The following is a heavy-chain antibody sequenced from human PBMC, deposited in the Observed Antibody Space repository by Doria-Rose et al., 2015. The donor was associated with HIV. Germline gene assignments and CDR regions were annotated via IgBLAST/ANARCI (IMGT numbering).Heavy chain of an antibody. V-gene: IGHV2-26*01. CDR3: ARIKSSRWYHKYYFDF. Sequence: QVTLKESSPVLVKPTETFTLTCTVSGVSLSSPGMGVSWIRQPPGRALEWLANIFSDDERSYKTSLKSRLTISRGTSKSQVVLTMTDMDPVDTATYYCARIKSSRWYHKYYFDFWGQGTLVIVSA. D-gene: IGHD6-13*01. CDR1: GVSLSSPGMG. J-gene: IGHJ4*02. CDR2: IFSDDER.